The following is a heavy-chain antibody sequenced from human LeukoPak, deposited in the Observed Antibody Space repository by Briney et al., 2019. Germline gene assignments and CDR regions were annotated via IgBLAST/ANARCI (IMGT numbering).Heavy chain of an antibody. CDR1: GFTFSTYW. Sequence: GGSLRLSCAASGFTFSTYWMHWVRQAPGKGLVWVSRINSDGSSTDYADSVKGRFTISRDNAKNTLHLQMNSLRAEDTAVYYCARGGYYGSGHYYFDSWGQGTLVTVSS. CDR2: INSDGSST. V-gene: IGHV3-74*01. D-gene: IGHD3-3*01. J-gene: IGHJ4*02. CDR3: ARGGYYGSGHYYFDS.